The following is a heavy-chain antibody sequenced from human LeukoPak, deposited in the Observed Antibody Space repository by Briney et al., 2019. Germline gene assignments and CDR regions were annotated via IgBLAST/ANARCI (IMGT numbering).Heavy chain of an antibody. J-gene: IGHJ4*02. V-gene: IGHV3-48*02. Sequence: GGSLRLSCAASGFSFSSYNMNWVRQAPGKGLEWVSYISGSSSATDYADSVKGRFTISRDNAKNSLYLQIDSLRDEDTAVYYCAREYSWIDYWGQGTLVTVSS. CDR1: GFSFSSYN. CDR2: ISGSSSAT. D-gene: IGHD2-21*01. CDR3: AREYSWIDY.